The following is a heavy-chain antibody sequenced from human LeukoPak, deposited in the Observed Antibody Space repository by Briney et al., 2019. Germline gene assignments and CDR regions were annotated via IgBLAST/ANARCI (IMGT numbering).Heavy chain of an antibody. CDR3: ASMGYYYDSSGYYRY. CDR1: GFTFSDYY. CDR2: ISSSGSTI. Sequence: PGGSLRLSCAASGFTFSDYYMSWIRQAPGKGLEWVSYISSSGSTIYYAGSVKGRFTISRDNAKNSLYLQMNSLRAEDTAVYCCASMGYYYDSSGYYRYWGQGTLVTVSS. J-gene: IGHJ4*02. D-gene: IGHD3-22*01. V-gene: IGHV3-11*01.